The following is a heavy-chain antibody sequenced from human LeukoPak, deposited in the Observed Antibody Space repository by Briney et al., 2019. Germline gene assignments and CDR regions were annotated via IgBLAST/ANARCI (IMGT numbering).Heavy chain of an antibody. CDR1: GFTFSNYA. V-gene: IGHV3-23*01. J-gene: IGHJ4*02. CDR3: AKWGDYDVLTGYYDPDY. CDR2: ITGSGGST. Sequence: GGSLRLSCAASGFTFSNYAMSWVRQAPGKGLEWVSAITGSGGSTYYADSVKGRFSISRDNSKNTLYLQMNSLRAEDTAVYYCAKWGDYDVLTGYYDPDYWGQGTLVTVSS. D-gene: IGHD3-9*01.